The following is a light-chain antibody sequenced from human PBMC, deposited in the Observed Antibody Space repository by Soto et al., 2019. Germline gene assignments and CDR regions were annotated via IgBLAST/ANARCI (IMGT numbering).Light chain of an antibody. V-gene: IGKV4-1*01. CDR2: WAY. Sequence: DIAMTHCPDSVAGSLGDTATLKSKSAQRVFYRCNNKNYLAWYQQKPGQPPKLIIYWAYTRDSGVHDRFSGSGSGTDFTLTISSMQAEDVAVYYCKKYYSTHLTGGGGTTVDIK. J-gene: IGKJ4*01. CDR3: KKYYSTHLT. CDR1: QRVFYRCNNKNY.